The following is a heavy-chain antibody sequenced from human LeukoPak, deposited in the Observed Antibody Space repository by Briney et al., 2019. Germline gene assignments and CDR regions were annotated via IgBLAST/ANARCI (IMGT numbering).Heavy chain of an antibody. Sequence: SETLSLTCTVSGGSISSYYWSWIRQPAGKGLEWIGSIYYSGSTYYNASVKSRVTISVDRSKNQFSLKVNSVTAADTAVYYCARRWGSSWDYWGQGTLVTVSS. J-gene: IGHJ4*02. CDR3: ARRWGSSWDY. V-gene: IGHV4-4*07. CDR1: GGSISSYY. CDR2: IYYSGST. D-gene: IGHD6-13*01.